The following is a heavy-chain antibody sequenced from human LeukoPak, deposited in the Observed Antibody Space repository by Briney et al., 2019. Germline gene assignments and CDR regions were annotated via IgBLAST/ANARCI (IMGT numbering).Heavy chain of an antibody. CDR2: IYYSGST. D-gene: IGHD3-22*01. Sequence: PSETLSLTCSVSGGSISTYYWTWIRQPPGKGLEWIGYIYYSGSTNYNPSLKSRVTISLDTSKNQFSLKLSSVTAADTAVYYCARGPYLHYYDSSGYYQNTDYWGQGTLVTVSS. CDR1: GGSISTYY. V-gene: IGHV4-59*01. CDR3: ARGPYLHYYDSSGYYQNTDY. J-gene: IGHJ4*02.